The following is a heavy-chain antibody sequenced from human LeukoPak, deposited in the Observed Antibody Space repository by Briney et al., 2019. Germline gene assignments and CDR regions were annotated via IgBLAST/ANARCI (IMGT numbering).Heavy chain of an antibody. V-gene: IGHV3-48*01. Sequence: GGALTLSCAASGVIFSGYGMNWVRQAPGKGLEFILFISSSSGGTIYYADSVKGRFTIPRDNAKNSVYLQMNSLRAEDTAVYYCARDRGYCSGGTCYASFDHWGQGTLVTVSS. CDR1: GVIFSGYG. D-gene: IGHD2-15*01. CDR3: ARDRGYCSGGTCYASFDH. J-gene: IGHJ4*02. CDR2: ISSSSGGTI.